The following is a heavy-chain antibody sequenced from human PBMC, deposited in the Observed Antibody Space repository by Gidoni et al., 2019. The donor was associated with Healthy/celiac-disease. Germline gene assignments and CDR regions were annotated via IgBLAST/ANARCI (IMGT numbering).Heavy chain of an antibody. CDR3: ARVNRGIRDIVVVPAARNYYYYMDV. CDR2: INHSGST. J-gene: IGHJ6*03. V-gene: IGHV4-34*01. D-gene: IGHD2-2*01. Sequence: EKGLEWIGEINHSGSTNFNPSLKSRVTISVDTSKNQFSLKLSSVTAADTAVYYCARVNRGIRDIVVVPAARNYYYYMDVWGKGTTVTVSS.